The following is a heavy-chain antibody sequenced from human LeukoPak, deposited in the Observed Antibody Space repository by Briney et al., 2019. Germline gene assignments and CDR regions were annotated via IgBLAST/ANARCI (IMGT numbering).Heavy chain of an antibody. D-gene: IGHD6-13*01. V-gene: IGHV3-9*01. Sequence: GGSLRLSCAASGFTFDDYAMPWVRHAPGKGLEWVSGISWNSGSIGYADSVKGRFTISRDNAKNSLYLQMNSLRAEDTALYYCAKDKRGIAAAGYFDYWGQGTLVIVSS. J-gene: IGHJ4*02. CDR2: ISWNSGSI. CDR3: AKDKRGIAAAGYFDY. CDR1: GFTFDDYA.